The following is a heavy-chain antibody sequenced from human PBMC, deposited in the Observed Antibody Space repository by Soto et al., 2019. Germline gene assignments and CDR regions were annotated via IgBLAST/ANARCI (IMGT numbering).Heavy chain of an antibody. J-gene: IGHJ5*02. CDR1: D. V-gene: IGHV4-31*02. CDR2: IYYSGST. CDR3: ARVLAVFDP. Sequence: DGTWIRQHPGKGLEWIGYIYYSGSTYYNPSLKSRVTISVDTSKNQFSLKLSSVIAVDPAVYYCARVLAVFDPWGHRTLVPVSS.